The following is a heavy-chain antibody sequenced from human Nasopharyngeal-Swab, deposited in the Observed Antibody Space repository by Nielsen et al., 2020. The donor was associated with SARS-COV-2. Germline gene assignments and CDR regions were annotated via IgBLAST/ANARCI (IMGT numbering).Heavy chain of an antibody. CDR3: ARAGWGLATVGTLDY. Sequence: ASVKVSCKASGYTFVTYGISWVRQASGEGVEWMGWISADNGNTKYGQKFQGRVTMTTDTSTSTAYMELRNLRSDDTAVYYCARAGWGLATVGTLDYWGQGTLVTVSS. D-gene: IGHD6-13*01. V-gene: IGHV1-18*01. CDR1: GYTFVTYG. CDR2: ISADNGNT. J-gene: IGHJ4*02.